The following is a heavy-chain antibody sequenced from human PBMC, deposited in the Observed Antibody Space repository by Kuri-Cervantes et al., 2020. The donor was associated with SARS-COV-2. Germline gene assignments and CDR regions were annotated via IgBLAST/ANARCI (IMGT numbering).Heavy chain of an antibody. V-gene: IGHV2-70*11. CDR2: IDWDDDK. CDR1: GFSLSTSGVG. CDR3: ARMAAAGTRYDY. Sequence: SGPTLVKPTQTLTLTCTFSGFSLSTSGVGVGWIRQPPGKALEWLARIDWDDDKYYSTSLKTRLTISKDTSKNQVVLTMTNMDPMDTATYYCARMAAAGTRYDYWGQGTLVTVSS. J-gene: IGHJ4*02. D-gene: IGHD6-13*01.